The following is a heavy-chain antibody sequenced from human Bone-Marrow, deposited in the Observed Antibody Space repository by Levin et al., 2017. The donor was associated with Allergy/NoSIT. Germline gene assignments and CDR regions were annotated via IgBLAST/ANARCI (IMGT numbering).Heavy chain of an antibody. D-gene: IGHD3-16*02. Sequence: GGSLRLSCAPSGFTFSSYDLHWVRQAPGKGLEWVAVISYDGNNKYYADSVKGRFTISRDKSKNTLYVQMNSLRPDDTAVYYCARGFLSYSFDYWGQGTLVAVSS. CDR1: GFTFSSYD. CDR3: ARGFLSYSFDY. CDR2: ISYDGNNK. V-gene: IGHV3-30*14. J-gene: IGHJ4*02.